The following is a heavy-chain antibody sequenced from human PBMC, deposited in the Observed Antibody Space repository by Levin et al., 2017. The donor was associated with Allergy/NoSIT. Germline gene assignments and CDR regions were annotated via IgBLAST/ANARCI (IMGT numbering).Heavy chain of an antibody. Sequence: PGGSLRLSCAPSGFTFSSSPMSWVRQAPGRGLEWVSSISYSGGDTYYADSVKGRFTISRDNSNNTLYLQMNSLRVEDTAVYYCAKDRSWYQYNWFDPWGQGTLVTVSS. CDR1: GFTFSSSP. CDR2: ISYSGGDT. CDR3: AKDRSWYQYNWFDP. J-gene: IGHJ5*02. V-gene: IGHV3-23*01. D-gene: IGHD6-13*01.